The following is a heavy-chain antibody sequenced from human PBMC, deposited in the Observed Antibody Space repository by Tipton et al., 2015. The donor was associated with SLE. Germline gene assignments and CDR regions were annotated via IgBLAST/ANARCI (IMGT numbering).Heavy chain of an antibody. V-gene: IGHV4-39*07. Sequence: LRLSCVVSGGSISSSSHYWGWIRQTPGKGLEWIGSFYYSGSSYYNPSLKSRVTISVDTSKNQFSLKLTSVTAADTAVYYCAKLPRLPFGFSSSWYRDYWGQGTLVTVSS. CDR1: GGSISSSSHY. D-gene: IGHD6-13*01. CDR2: FYYSGSS. J-gene: IGHJ4*02. CDR3: AKLPRLPFGFSSSWYRDY.